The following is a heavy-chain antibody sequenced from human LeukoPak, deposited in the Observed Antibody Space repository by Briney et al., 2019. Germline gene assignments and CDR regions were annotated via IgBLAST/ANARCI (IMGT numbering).Heavy chain of an antibody. V-gene: IGHV4-38-2*02. CDR3: ARFGSGWWYNDY. D-gene: IGHD6-19*01. CDR1: GYSISNGYY. J-gene: IGHJ4*02. Sequence: SETLSLTCTVSGYSISNGYYWGWVRQPPGKGLEWIGSIYHSGSTYYNPSLKSRASISIDTSKNQFSLKLNSVAAVDTAVYYCARFGSGWWYNDYWGQGTLVTVSS. CDR2: IYHSGST.